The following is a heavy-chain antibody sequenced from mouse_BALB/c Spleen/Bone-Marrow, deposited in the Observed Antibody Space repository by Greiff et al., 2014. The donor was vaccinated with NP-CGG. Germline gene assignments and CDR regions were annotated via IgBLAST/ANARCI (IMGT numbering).Heavy chain of an antibody. D-gene: IGHD1-1*01. CDR1: GYTFTSYW. CDR3: ARAYYYGSNYGWYFDV. V-gene: IGHV1-87*01. Sequence: QVQLKGAGAELGRPWASVKFSCKASGYTFTSYWVQWGKQRPGQGLGWIGAIYPGDGDTRYTQKFKGKATLTADKSSSTAYMQLSSLASEDSAVYYCARAYYYGSNYGWYFDVWGAGTTVTVSS. J-gene: IGHJ1*01. CDR2: IYPGDGDT.